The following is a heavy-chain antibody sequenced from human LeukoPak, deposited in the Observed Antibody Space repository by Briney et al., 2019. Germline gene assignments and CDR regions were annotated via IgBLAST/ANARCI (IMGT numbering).Heavy chain of an antibody. V-gene: IGHV3-49*04. CDR3: TRTYYYGSGSYWTFQH. CDR1: GFTFGDYA. D-gene: IGHD3-10*01. Sequence: QAGGSLRLSCTASGFTFGDYAMSWVRQAPGKGLEWVGFIRSKAYSGTTEYAASVKGRFTISRDDSKSIAYLQMNSLKTEDTAVYYCTRTYYYGSGSYWTFQHWGQGTLVTVSS. J-gene: IGHJ1*01. CDR2: IRSKAYSGTT.